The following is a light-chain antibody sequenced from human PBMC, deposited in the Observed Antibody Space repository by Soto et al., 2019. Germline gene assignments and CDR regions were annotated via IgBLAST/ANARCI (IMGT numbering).Light chain of an antibody. Sequence: DAQMTQSPSSLSASVGDSVTITCRASQSIGTYLDWYQHKPGKAPKLLIYAASSLQSGVPSRFSGSGYGTNFTLTFCSLQREDFATYYCQESHSTFGQGTKVDIK. J-gene: IGKJ2*01. CDR2: AAS. CDR1: QSIGTY. V-gene: IGKV1-39*01. CDR3: QESHST.